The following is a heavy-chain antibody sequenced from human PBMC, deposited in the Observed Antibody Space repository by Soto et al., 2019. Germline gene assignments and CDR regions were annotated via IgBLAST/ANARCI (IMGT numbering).Heavy chain of an antibody. V-gene: IGHV3-7*03. CDR2: IKQDGSEK. D-gene: IGHD2-15*01. J-gene: IGHJ6*02. CDR3: ARSSSGPDYYYGMDV. Sequence: EVQLVESGGGLVQPGGSLRLSCAASGFTFSSYWMSWVRQAPGKGLEWVANIKQDGSEKYYVDSVKARFTISRDNAKNSLYLQMNSLRAEDTAVYYCARSSSGPDYYYGMDVWGQGTTVTVSS. CDR1: GFTFSSYW.